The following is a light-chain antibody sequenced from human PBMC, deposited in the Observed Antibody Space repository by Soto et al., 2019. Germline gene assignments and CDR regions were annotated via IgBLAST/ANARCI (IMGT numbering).Light chain of an antibody. Sequence: EIVLTQSPGTLSLSQEERATLSCRASQSVSSSYLAWYQQKPGQAPRPLIYGASSRAIGIPDRFSGSGSGTDFTLTISRLEPEDFAVYYCQQYGSSPWTLGQGTKVEIK. V-gene: IGKV3-20*01. CDR2: GAS. CDR1: QSVSSSY. J-gene: IGKJ1*01. CDR3: QQYGSSPWT.